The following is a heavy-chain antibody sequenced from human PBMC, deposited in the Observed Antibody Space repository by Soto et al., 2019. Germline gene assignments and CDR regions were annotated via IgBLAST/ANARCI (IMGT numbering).Heavy chain of an antibody. J-gene: IGHJ4*02. CDR3: AKATVAAPGPLDY. Sequence: VGSLRLSCAASGFTFSNYAMSWVRQAPGKGLEWVSGISGSGGSTYYADSVRGRFTFSRDNSKNTLYLQMNSLRAEDTAVYYCAKATVAAPGPLDYWGQGTLVTVSS. CDR2: ISGSGGST. V-gene: IGHV3-23*01. CDR1: GFTFSNYA. D-gene: IGHD6-13*01.